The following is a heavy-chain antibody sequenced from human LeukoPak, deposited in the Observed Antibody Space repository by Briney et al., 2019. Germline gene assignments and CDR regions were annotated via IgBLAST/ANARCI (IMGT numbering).Heavy chain of an antibody. CDR1: GGSISSYY. Sequence: SETLSLTCTVSGGSISSYYWSWVRQPPGKGLEWIGYIYYSGSTNYNPSLKSRVTISVDTSKNQFSLKLSSVTAADTAVYYCTRLWSGYGDWGQGTLVTVSS. D-gene: IGHD6-25*01. V-gene: IGHV4-59*08. CDR3: TRLWSGYGD. J-gene: IGHJ4*02. CDR2: IYYSGST.